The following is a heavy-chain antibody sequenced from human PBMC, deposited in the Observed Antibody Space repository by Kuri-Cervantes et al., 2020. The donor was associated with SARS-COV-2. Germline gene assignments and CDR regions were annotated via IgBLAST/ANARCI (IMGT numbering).Heavy chain of an antibody. CDR3: ARRAYGEQVDYYYMDV. CDR2: IYPGDSDT. D-gene: IGHD4-17*01. Sequence: GESLKISCKGSGYSFTGYWIAWVRQMPGKGLEWMGIIYPGDSDTRYSPSFQGQVTISADKSISTAFLQWSSLKASDTAMYYCARRAYGEQVDYYYMDVWGKGTTVTVSS. J-gene: IGHJ6*03. V-gene: IGHV5-51*01. CDR1: GYSFTGYW.